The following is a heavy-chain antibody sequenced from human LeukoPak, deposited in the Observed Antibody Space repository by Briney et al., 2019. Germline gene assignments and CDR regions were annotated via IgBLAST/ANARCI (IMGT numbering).Heavy chain of an antibody. V-gene: IGHV1-24*01. J-gene: IGHJ3*02. CDR1: GYTLTELS. D-gene: IGHD3-10*01. CDR3: ATDFQEFGGAFDI. CDR2: FDPEDGET. Sequence: ASVQVSCKVSGYTLTELSMHWVRQALGKGLEWMGGFDPEDGETIYAQKFQGRVTMTEDTSTDTAYMELGSLRSEDTAVYYCATDFQEFGGAFDIWGQGTMVTVSS.